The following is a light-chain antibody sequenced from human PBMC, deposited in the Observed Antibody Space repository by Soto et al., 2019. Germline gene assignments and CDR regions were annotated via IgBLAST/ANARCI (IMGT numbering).Light chain of an antibody. CDR2: GAS. CDR1: QSVSSSY. V-gene: IGKV3-20*01. J-gene: IGKJ3*01. CDR3: QKYGSSLFT. Sequence: EIVLTQSPGTLSLSPVERATLSCRASQSVSSSYLAWYQQKPGQATRLLIYGASSRATGIPDRFSGSGSGTDFTLTISRLEPEDFAVYYCQKYGSSLFTFGPGTKVDIK.